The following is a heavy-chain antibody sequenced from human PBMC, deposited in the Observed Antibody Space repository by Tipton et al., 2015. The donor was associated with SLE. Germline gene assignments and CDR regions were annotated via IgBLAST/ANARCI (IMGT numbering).Heavy chain of an antibody. CDR2: IYYSGST. Sequence: TLSLTCTVSGGSISSYYWSWIRQPPGKGLEWIGYIYYSGSTNYNPSLKSRVTISVDTSKNQFSLKLSPVTAADTAVYYWARVRGRGYFQHWGQGPLVTVSS. CDR1: GGSISSYY. V-gene: IGHV4-59*01. D-gene: IGHD3-10*01. J-gene: IGHJ1*01. CDR3: ARVRGRGYFQH.